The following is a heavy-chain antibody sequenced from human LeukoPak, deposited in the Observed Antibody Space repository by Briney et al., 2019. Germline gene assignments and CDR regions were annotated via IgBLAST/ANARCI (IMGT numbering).Heavy chain of an antibody. CDR1: GGSISSYY. CDR3: ARSYDFWSGFDY. V-gene: IGHV4-59*08. J-gene: IGHJ4*02. D-gene: IGHD3-3*01. Sequence: SETLSLTCTVSGGSISSYYWSWIRQPPGKGLGWVGYIYYSGSTNYNPSLKSRVTISVDTSKNQFSLKLSSVTAADTAVYYCARSYDFWSGFDYWGQGTLVTVS. CDR2: IYYSGST.